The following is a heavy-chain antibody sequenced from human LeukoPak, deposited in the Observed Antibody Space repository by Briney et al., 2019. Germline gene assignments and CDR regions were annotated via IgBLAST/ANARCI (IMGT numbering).Heavy chain of an antibody. CDR1: GFTLSTYT. CDR3: AREDDSATYYSFGLDV. J-gene: IGHJ6*02. CDR2: ISGSGDHM. D-gene: IGHD2/OR15-2a*01. V-gene: IGHV3-21*01. Sequence: GGSLRLSCAASGFTLSTYTMNWVRQAPGKGLEWVSSISGSGDHMHYAESVKGRFTTSRDNANNSLSLEVNSLRAEDTAIYYCAREDDSATYYSFGLDVWGQGTTVTVSS.